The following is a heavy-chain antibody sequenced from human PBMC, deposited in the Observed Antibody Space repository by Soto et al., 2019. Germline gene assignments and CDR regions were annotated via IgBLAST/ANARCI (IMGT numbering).Heavy chain of an antibody. V-gene: IGHV1-2*02. Sequence: QVQLVQSGAEVKKPGASVKVSCKASGYTFSGYYTHWVRQAPGQGLEWMGWTSPNSGGTNYAQKFQGRVTMTRDTSISTAYMELSRLTSDDTAVYYCARRLWFGESKGGSKDVWGQGTTVTFSS. CDR2: TSPNSGGT. J-gene: IGHJ6*01. CDR1: GYTFSGYY. D-gene: IGHD3-10*01. CDR3: ARRLWFGESKGGSKDV.